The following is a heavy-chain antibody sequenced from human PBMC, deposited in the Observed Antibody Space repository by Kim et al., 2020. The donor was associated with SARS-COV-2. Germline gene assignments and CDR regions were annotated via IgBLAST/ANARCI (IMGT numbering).Heavy chain of an antibody. CDR3: ARAGLRLYYYMDV. V-gene: IGHV7-4-1*02. J-gene: IGHJ6*03. Sequence: YAQGLTGRFVFSLDTSVSTAYLQISSLKAEDTAVYYCARAGLRLYYYMDVWGKGTTVTVSS.